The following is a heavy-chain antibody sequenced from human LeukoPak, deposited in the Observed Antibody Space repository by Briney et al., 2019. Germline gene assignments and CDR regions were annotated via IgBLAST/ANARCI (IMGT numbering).Heavy chain of an antibody. CDR3: AREVITNDYGVKDY. V-gene: IGHV1-2*02. CDR2: INPNSGGT. J-gene: IGHJ4*02. CDR1: GYTFTDYY. D-gene: IGHD4-17*01. Sequence: ASVTVSCKASGYTFTDYYMHWVRQAPGQGLEWMGWINPNSGGTNYAQKFQGRVTMTRDTSISTAYMELSSLRSDDTAVYYCAREVITNDYGVKDYWGQGTLVTVSS.